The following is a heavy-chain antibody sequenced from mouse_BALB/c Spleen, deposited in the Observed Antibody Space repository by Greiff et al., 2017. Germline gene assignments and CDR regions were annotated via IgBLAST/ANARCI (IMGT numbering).Heavy chain of an antibody. CDR1: GFTFSDYY. D-gene: IGHD2-1*01. CDR2: ISDGGSYT. J-gene: IGHJ3*01. Sequence: EVKVVESGGGLVKPGGSLKLSCAASGFTFSDYYMYWVRQTPEKRLEWVATISDGGSYTYYPDSVKGRFTISRDNAKNNLYLQMSSLKSEDTAMYYCARAYGISFAYWGQGTLVTVSA. CDR3: ARAYGISFAY. V-gene: IGHV5-4*02.